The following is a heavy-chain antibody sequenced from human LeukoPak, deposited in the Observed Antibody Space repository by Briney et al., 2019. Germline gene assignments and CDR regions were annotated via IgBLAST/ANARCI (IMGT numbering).Heavy chain of an antibody. CDR2: ISGSGGST. J-gene: IGHJ6*02. D-gene: IGHD3-22*01. V-gene: IGHV3-23*01. Sequence: GGSLRLSCAVSGSGFPFSNAWMSWVRQAPGKGLEWVSAISGSGGSTYYADSVKGRFTISRDNSKNTLYLQMNSLRAEDTAVYYCARRRLDSSGYYYYYYGMDVWGQGTTVTVSS. CDR1: GSGFPFSNA. CDR3: ARRRLDSSGYYYYYYGMDV.